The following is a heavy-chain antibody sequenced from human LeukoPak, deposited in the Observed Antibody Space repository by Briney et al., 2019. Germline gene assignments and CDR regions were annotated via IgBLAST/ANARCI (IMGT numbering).Heavy chain of an antibody. J-gene: IGHJ4*02. Sequence: SETLSLTCTVSGGSISSSSYYWGWIRQPPGKGLEWIGSIYYSGSTNYNPSLKSRVTISVDTSKNQFSLKLSSVTAADTAVYYCARVLLRGYSGYPRRYYFDYWGQGTLVTVSS. CDR1: GGSISSSSYY. CDR2: IYYSGST. D-gene: IGHD5-12*01. V-gene: IGHV4-39*07. CDR3: ARVLLRGYSGYPRRYYFDY.